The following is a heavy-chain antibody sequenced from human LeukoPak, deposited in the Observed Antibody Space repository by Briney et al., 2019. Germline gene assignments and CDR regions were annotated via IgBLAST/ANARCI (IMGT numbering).Heavy chain of an antibody. CDR2: IYTSGST. V-gene: IGHV4-4*07. Sequence: SETLSLTCTVSGGSISSYYWSWIRQPAGKGLEWIGRIYTSGSTNYNPSLKSRVTISVDTSKNQFSLKLSSVTAADTAVYYCARMSTVTTFGVDYYGMDVWGQGTTVTVSS. CDR3: ARMSTVTTFGVDYYGMDV. CDR1: GGSISSYY. J-gene: IGHJ6*02. D-gene: IGHD4-11*01.